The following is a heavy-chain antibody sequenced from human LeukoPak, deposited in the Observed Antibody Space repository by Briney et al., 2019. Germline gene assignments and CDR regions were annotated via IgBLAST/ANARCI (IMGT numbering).Heavy chain of an antibody. CDR1: GFTFNRYG. D-gene: IGHD5-24*01. V-gene: IGHV3-23*01. CDR2: ISGSGGST. Sequence: GGTLRLSCAASGFTFNRYGMSWVRQAPGKGLEWVSAISGSGGSTYYADSVKGRFTISRDNSKNTLYLQMNSLRAEDTAVYYCAKDGAPRGATMGIFDYWGQGTLVTVSS. J-gene: IGHJ4*02. CDR3: AKDGAPRGATMGIFDY.